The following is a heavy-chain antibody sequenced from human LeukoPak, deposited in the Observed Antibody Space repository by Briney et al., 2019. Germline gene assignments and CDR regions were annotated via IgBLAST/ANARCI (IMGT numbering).Heavy chain of an antibody. CDR1: GFTFSTYG. CDR3: AKTVYYYDSSGYRGLDY. Sequence: GGSLRPSCAASGFTFSTYGMSWVRQAPGKGLEWVSAISGSGVSTFYADAVKGRFTISRDNSKNTLYLQMSSLRAEDTAVYYCAKTVYYYDSSGYRGLDYWGQGTLVTVSS. CDR2: ISGSGVST. V-gene: IGHV3-23*01. J-gene: IGHJ4*02. D-gene: IGHD3-22*01.